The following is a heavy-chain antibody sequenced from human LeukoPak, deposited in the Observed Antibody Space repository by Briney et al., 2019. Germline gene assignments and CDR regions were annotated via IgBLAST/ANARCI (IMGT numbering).Heavy chain of an antibody. CDR2: ISGSGGST. Sequence: GGSLRLSCAASGFTSSSYAMSWVRQAPGKGLEWVSAISGSGGSTYYADSVKGRFTISRDNSRNTLYLQMNSLRAEDTAIYYCAKDWTGTKPFDLWGRGTLVIVSS. CDR3: AKDWTGTKPFDL. J-gene: IGHJ2*01. D-gene: IGHD3/OR15-3a*01. V-gene: IGHV3-23*01. CDR1: GFTSSSYA.